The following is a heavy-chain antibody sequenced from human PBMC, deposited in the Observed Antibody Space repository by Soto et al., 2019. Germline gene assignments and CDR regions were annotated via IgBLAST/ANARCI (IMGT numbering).Heavy chain of an antibody. V-gene: IGHV1-46*01. D-gene: IGHD6-13*01. CDR2: INPSGGST. Sequence: QVQLVQSGAEVKKPGASVKVSCKASGYTFTSYYMHWVRQAPGQGLEWMGIINPSGGSTSYAQKFQGRVTMTRDTSTSRVYMELSSLRSEDTAVYYCARDWRIAAAGTGWFDPWGQGTLVTVSS. J-gene: IGHJ5*02. CDR1: GYTFTSYY. CDR3: ARDWRIAAAGTGWFDP.